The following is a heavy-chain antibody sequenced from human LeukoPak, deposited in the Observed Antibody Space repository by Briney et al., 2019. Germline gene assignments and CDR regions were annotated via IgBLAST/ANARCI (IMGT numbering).Heavy chain of an antibody. Sequence: ASVWVSCKASGYTFTGYYMHWVRQAPGQGLEWMGWINPNSGGTNYAQKFQGTVTMTRDTSISTAYMELSRLRSDDTAVYYCARDLGCSSTSCYEPNWFDLWGQSTLVPVSS. D-gene: IGHD2-2*01. CDR2: INPNSGGT. CDR3: ARDLGCSSTSCYEPNWFDL. CDR1: GYTFTGYY. V-gene: IGHV1-2*02. J-gene: IGHJ5*02.